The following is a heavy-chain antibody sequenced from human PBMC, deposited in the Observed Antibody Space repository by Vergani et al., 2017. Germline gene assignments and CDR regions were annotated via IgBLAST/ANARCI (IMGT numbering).Heavy chain of an antibody. CDR3: AKDLPSGNYGGAWIDP. J-gene: IGHJ5*02. D-gene: IGHD1-26*01. Sequence: LVESGGGLVQPGGSLRLSCAASSFSVSSHYMTWVRQAPGKGLEWVAIISYDGGEKYYADSIKGRFTISRDNSKNTVYLQMNSLRAEDTAVYYCAKDLPSGNYGGAWIDPWGQGTLVTVSS. CDR1: SFSVSSHY. V-gene: IGHV3-30*18. CDR2: ISYDGGEK.